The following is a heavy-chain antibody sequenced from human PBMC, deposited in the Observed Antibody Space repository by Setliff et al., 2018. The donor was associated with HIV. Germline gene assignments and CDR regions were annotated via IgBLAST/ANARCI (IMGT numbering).Heavy chain of an antibody. CDR1: GYTFTDYY. CDR2: INGHSGDT. D-gene: IGHD4-4*01. CDR3: ARRRPTVTNLFDY. V-gene: IGHV1-2*02. Sequence: GASVKVSCKASGYTFTDYYIHWVRQAPGHGLEWMGWINGHSGDTNYAQKFHGRVTLTRDTSISTAYMELSRLRSDDTAVYYCARRRPTVTNLFDYWGQGTLVTGSS. J-gene: IGHJ4*02.